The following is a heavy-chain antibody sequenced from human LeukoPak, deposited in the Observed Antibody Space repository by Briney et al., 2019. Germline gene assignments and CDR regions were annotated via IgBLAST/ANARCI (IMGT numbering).Heavy chain of an antibody. D-gene: IGHD5-24*01. CDR2: IYTSGST. Sequence: SETLSLTCTVSGGSISSGSYYWSWIRQPAGKGLEWIGRIYTSGSTNYNPSLKSRVTISVDTSKNQFSLKLSSVTAADTAVYYCAREMATTPFDYWGQGTLVTVSS. J-gene: IGHJ4*02. CDR3: AREMATTPFDY. V-gene: IGHV4-61*02. CDR1: GGSISSGSYY.